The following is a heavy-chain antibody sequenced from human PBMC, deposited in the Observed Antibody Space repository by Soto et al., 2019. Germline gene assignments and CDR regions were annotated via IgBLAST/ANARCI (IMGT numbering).Heavy chain of an antibody. J-gene: IGHJ6*02. CDR1: GFFFSTYS. D-gene: IGHD3-10*01. V-gene: IGHV3-48*02. Sequence: GGALRLSCAGSGFFFSTYSLKWVRPAPGKGVGWVLYLFSTGGNMFYADSVRGRFTISRDNGKNSVYLQMNSLRDEDTAVYYCARDRRVYGSGSYYNVPSDYGMDVWGQGTTVTVSS. CDR3: ARDRRVYGSGSYYNVPSDYGMDV. CDR2: LFSTGGNM.